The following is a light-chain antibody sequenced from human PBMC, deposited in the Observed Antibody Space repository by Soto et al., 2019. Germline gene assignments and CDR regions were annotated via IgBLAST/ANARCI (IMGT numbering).Light chain of an antibody. CDR3: QQYYSTPTWT. CDR1: QSVLYSSNNKNY. V-gene: IGKV4-1*01. CDR2: WAS. Sequence: DIVMTQSPDSLAVSLGERATINCKSSQSVLYSSNNKNYLAWYQQKPGQPPKLLIYWASTRESGVPDRFSGGGSWTDFSLPISSLQAEDVAVYYCQQYYSTPTWTFGQGTKVEIK. J-gene: IGKJ1*01.